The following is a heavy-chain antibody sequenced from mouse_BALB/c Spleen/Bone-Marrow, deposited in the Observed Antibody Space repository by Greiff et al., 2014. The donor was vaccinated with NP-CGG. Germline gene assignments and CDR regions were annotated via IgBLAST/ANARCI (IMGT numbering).Heavy chain of an antibody. J-gene: IGHJ2*01. CDR2: IYPTTGYT. D-gene: IGHD1-1*01. V-gene: IGHV1-4*01. CDR3: ARGVNYNYAYFDY. Sequence: QVQLQQPGAELARPGASVKMSCKASGYTFTSYTMHWVKQRPGQGLEWIGYIYPTTGYTNYNQTFKDKASMTADKSSSTAYMQLSSLTSEDSAVYYCARGVNYNYAYFDYWGQGTTLTVSS. CDR1: GYTFTSYT.